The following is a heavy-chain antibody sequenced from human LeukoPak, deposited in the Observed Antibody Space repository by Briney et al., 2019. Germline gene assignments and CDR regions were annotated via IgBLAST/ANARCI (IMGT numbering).Heavy chain of an antibody. Sequence: SETLSLTCAVYGGSFSGYYWSWIRQPPGKGLEWIGGINHSGSTNYNPSLKSRVTISVDTSKNQFSLKLSSVTAADTAVYYCARTLDIVVVPAAPRPYYFDYWGQGTLVTVSS. V-gene: IGHV4-34*01. CDR1: GGSFSGYY. CDR2: INHSGST. D-gene: IGHD2-2*01. CDR3: ARTLDIVVVPAAPRPYYFDY. J-gene: IGHJ4*02.